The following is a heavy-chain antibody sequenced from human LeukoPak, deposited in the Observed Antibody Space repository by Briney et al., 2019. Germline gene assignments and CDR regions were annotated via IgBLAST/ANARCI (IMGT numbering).Heavy chain of an antibody. CDR2: IYYSGSSGST. Sequence: SETLSLTCTVSGGSISSYYWSWIRQPPGKGLEWIGYIYYSGSSGSTNYNPSLKSRVTISVDTSKNQFSLKLSSVTAADTAVYYCAEIAVAGGNWGQGTLVTVSS. CDR1: GGSISSYY. J-gene: IGHJ4*02. CDR3: AEIAVAGGN. V-gene: IGHV4-59*08. D-gene: IGHD6-19*01.